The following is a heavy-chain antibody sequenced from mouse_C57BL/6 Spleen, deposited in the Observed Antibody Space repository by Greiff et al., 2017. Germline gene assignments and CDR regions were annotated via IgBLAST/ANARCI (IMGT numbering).Heavy chain of an antibody. Sequence: EVQLQQSGPELVKPGASVKISCKASGYTFTDYYMNWVKQSHGKSLEWIGDINPNNGGTSYNQKFKGKATLTVDKSSSTAYMELRSLTSEDSAVYYCARSWRTGNFDYWGQGTTLTVSS. CDR2: INPNNGGT. J-gene: IGHJ2*01. CDR3: ARSWRTGNFDY. D-gene: IGHD4-1*01. V-gene: IGHV1-26*01. CDR1: GYTFTDYY.